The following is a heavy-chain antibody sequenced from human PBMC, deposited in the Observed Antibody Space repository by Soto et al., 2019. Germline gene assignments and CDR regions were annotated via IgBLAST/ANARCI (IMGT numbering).Heavy chain of an antibody. CDR2: ISGSGSTI. J-gene: IGHJ6*02. CDR1: AFTFSSYE. CDR3: ARSVDTALQIYYYNYYGMDV. Sequence: EVQLVESGGGWVQPGGSLRRSCAAAAFTFSSYEMSWVRQAPGKGLELVSSISGSGSTIYYADSVKGRFTISRDNAKNSLYLHMNSLRAEDTAVYYCARSVDTALQIYYYNYYGMDVWGQGTTVTVSS. D-gene: IGHD5-18*01. V-gene: IGHV3-48*03.